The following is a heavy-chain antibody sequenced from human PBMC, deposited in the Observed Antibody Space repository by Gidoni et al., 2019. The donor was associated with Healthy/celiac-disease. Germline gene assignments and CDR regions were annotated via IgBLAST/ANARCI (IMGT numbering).Heavy chain of an antibody. J-gene: IGHJ5*02. CDR3: ARSGLELPGLRYWFDP. CDR2: ISYDGSNK. CDR1: GFTFSSYA. V-gene: IGHV3-30*04. Sequence: QVQLVESGGGVVQPGRSLRLSCAASGFTFSSYAMHWGRQAPGKGLEWVAVISYDGSNKYYADSVKGRFTISRDNSKNTLYLQMNSLRAEDTAVYYCARSGLELPGLRYWFDPWGQETLVTVSS. D-gene: IGHD1-7*01.